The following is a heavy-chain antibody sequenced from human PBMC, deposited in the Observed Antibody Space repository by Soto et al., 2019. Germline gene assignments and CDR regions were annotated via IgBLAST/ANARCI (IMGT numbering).Heavy chain of an antibody. CDR1: GYTLTELS. J-gene: IGHJ4*02. CDR3: ATVHRGYSYGHFDY. Sequence: EASVKVSCKVSGYTLTELSMHWVRQAPGKGLEWMGGFDPEDGETIYAQKFQGRVTMTEDTSTDTAYMELSSLRSEDTAVYYCATVHRGYSYGHFDYWGQGTLVTVSS. D-gene: IGHD5-18*01. CDR2: FDPEDGET. V-gene: IGHV1-24*01.